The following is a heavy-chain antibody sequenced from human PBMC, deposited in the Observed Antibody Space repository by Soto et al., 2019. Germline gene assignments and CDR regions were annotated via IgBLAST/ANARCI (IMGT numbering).Heavy chain of an antibody. Sequence: PSETLSLTCTVSGYSISTGYYWAWVRQSPGKGLEWIGSVYRSGAAYYSPTLKSRVTISVDTSKNQFSLHLKSVTAADAAVYYCARDYTYALDVAGYFDFWGQGTPVTVS. J-gene: IGHJ4*02. CDR1: GYSISTGYY. V-gene: IGHV4-38-2*02. CDR3: ARDYTYALDVAGYFDF. CDR2: VYRSGAA. D-gene: IGHD6-19*01.